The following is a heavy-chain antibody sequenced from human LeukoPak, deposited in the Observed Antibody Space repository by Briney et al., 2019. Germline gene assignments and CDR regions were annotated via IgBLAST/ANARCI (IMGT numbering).Heavy chain of an antibody. CDR1: GFIVSINY. D-gene: IGHD6-19*01. J-gene: IGHJ4*02. Sequence: GGSLRLSCPASGFIVSINYMYGLRQAPGKGLEWVSVIYSGGSTYYADSVKGRFTISRHNSKNTLYLQMNSLRAEDTAVYYCARSPEWLIFDYWGQGTLVTVSS. CDR2: IYSGGST. CDR3: ARSPEWLIFDY. V-gene: IGHV3-53*04.